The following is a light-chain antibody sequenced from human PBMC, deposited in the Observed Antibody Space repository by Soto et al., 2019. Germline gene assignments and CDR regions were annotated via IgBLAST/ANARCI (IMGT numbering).Light chain of an antibody. CDR2: GAS. J-gene: IGKJ4*01. V-gene: IGKV3-20*01. Sequence: EIVLTQSPGTLSLSSGERATLSCRASQSVRSNYLAWYQQKPGQAPRLLIYGASSRATGIPDRFGGSGSGTAFPLTISSLEPDDFSVYYCHQYASSPLTFGGGTKVAIK. CDR1: QSVRSNY. CDR3: HQYASSPLT.